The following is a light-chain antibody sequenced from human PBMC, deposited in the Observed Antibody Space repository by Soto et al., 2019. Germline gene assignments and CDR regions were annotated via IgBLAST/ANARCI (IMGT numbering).Light chain of an antibody. CDR3: QQRSSWRWT. CDR1: PSVSSY. J-gene: IGKJ1*01. Sequence: EIVLPQSPVTLSLSPGERATLSCRASPSVSSYLAWYQQTSGKAPRLLIYEASNSATGIPARFSGSGAWTDFTFTISGLVPDDFAVYYGQQRSSWRWTFGKGTKVEIK. CDR2: EAS. V-gene: IGKV3-11*01.